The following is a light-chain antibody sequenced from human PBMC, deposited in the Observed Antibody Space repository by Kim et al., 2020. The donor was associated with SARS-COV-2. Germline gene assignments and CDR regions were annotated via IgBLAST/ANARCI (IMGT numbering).Light chain of an antibody. V-gene: IGLV2-14*03. CDR3: GSYTSSSTLV. J-gene: IGLJ2*01. CDR1: SSDVGGYNS. CDR2: DVN. Sequence: GQSFTISCTGTSSDVGGYNSVSWYHQHPGTAPKLIIYDVNERPSGVSNRFSGSKSGHTASLTISGLQSDDEADYYCGSYTSSSTLVFGGGTQLTVL.